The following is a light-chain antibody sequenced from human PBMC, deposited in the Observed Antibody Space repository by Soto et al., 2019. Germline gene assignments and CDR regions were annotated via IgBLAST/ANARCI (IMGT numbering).Light chain of an antibody. CDR2: QAS. J-gene: IGKJ2*01. CDR3: QQYNTFSPYT. V-gene: IGKV1-5*03. Sequence: DIPMTQSPSTLSASVGDRVTITCRASQSVTTWLAWYQQKPGKAPKVLIYQASNLQSGVPSRFRGSGSGTEFTLTIDSLQPDDFATYYCQQYNTFSPYTFGRGTRLEIK. CDR1: QSVTTW.